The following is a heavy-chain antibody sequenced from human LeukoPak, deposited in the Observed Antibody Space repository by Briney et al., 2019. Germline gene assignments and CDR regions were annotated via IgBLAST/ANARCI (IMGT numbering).Heavy chain of an antibody. CDR2: IKQGGSAK. CDR1: AFTFSSYW. V-gene: IGHV3-7*01. Sequence: GGSLRLSCAASAFTFSSYWMSWVRQAPGKGLEWVANIKQGGSAKYYVDSVKGRFTISRDNSKNTLYLQMNSLRAEDTAVYYCARDGIRSAAAFDIWGQGTMVTVSS. J-gene: IGHJ3*02. D-gene: IGHD1-14*01. CDR3: ARDGIRSAAAFDI.